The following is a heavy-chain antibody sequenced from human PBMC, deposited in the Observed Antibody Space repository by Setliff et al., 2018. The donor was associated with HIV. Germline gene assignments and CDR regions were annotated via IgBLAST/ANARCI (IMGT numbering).Heavy chain of an antibody. D-gene: IGHD6-13*01. CDR1: GDSISSSSYY. Sequence: SETLSLTCSVSGDSISSSSYYWGWIRQPPGKGLEWIGNIYYSGSTYYNPSLKSRVTISVDTSKNQFSLKLSSVTAADTAVYYCARGGAYSSSWWVYFDYWGQGTLVTVSS. CDR3: ARGGAYSSSWWVYFDY. V-gene: IGHV4-39*07. CDR2: IYYSGST. J-gene: IGHJ4*02.